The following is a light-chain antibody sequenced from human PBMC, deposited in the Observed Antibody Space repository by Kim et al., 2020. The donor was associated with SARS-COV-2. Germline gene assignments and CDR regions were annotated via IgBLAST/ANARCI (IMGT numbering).Light chain of an antibody. Sequence: SYGLTQPPSVSVSPGQTASITCSGDKLGDEYACWYQQKPGQSPVLVIYQDNKRPSGIPERFSGSNSGNTATLTISGTQAMDEADYYCQAWDSSTVVFGGGTKLTVL. V-gene: IGLV3-1*01. CDR2: QDN. CDR1: KLGDEY. J-gene: IGLJ3*02. CDR3: QAWDSSTVV.